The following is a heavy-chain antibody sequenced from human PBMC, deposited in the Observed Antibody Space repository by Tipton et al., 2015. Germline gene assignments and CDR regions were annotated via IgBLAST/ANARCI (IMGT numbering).Heavy chain of an antibody. Sequence: SLRLSCAASGFTFSSYWMSWVRQAPGKGLEWVSAISGSGGSTYYADSVKGRFTISRDNSKNTLYLQMNSLRAEDTAIYYCARQTTVTTDLDYWGQGTLVTVSS. CDR2: ISGSGGST. D-gene: IGHD4-17*01. J-gene: IGHJ4*02. V-gene: IGHV3-23*01. CDR1: GFTFSSYW. CDR3: ARQTTVTTDLDY.